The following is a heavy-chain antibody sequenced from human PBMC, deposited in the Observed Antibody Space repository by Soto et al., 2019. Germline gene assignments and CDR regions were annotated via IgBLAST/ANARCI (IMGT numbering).Heavy chain of an antibody. V-gene: IGHV4-59*07. Sequence: PSDTLSLSCTVSGGSITSSYWSWIRRPPGKGLEWIAYIYDTGISGYTPSTSYNPSLNSRVTMSVDTSKSQFSLKLTSVAAADTAVYYCARGEDAFFYYGLGVWGQGITVTVSS. CDR2: IYDTGISGYTPST. CDR3: ARGEDAFFYYGLGV. J-gene: IGHJ6*02. CDR1: GGSITSSY.